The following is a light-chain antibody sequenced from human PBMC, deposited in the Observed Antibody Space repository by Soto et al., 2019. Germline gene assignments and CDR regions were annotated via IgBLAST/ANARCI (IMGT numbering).Light chain of an antibody. CDR3: QQRGNWPWT. V-gene: IGKV3-11*01. Sequence: EIVLTQSPATLSLSPGERATLSCRASQSVSSYLAWYQQKPGQAPRLLIYDASNRATGITARFSGSGSGTDFTLTINSLEPEDFAVYYCQQRGNWPWTFGQGTKVELK. CDR2: DAS. J-gene: IGKJ1*01. CDR1: QSVSSY.